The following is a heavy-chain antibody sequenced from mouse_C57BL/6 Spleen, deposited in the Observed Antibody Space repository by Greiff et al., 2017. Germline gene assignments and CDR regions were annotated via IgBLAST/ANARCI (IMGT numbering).Heavy chain of an antibody. CDR3: ARGATTVVAEDYFDY. CDR2: INPNYGTT. CDR1: GYSFTDYN. V-gene: IGHV1-39*01. D-gene: IGHD1-1*01. Sequence: VQLKESGPELVKPGASVKISCKASGYSFTDYNMNWVKQSNGKSHEWIGVINPNYGTTSYNQKFKGKATLTVDQSSSTAYMQLNSLTSEDSAVYYCARGATTVVAEDYFDYWGQGTTLTVSS. J-gene: IGHJ2*01.